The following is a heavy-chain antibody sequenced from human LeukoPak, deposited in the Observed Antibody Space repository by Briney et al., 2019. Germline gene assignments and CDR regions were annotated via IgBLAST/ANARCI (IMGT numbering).Heavy chain of an antibody. J-gene: IGHJ4*02. Sequence: GGSLRLSCAASGFSFSAYAVGWVRRPPGMGLGWVSSISASGSQTDYADSVKGRFTISRDNSKNTFYLQMNSLRAEDTAIYYCGKGTPPPVYWGPGTLVTVSS. CDR3: GKGTPPPVY. V-gene: IGHV3-23*01. CDR2: ISASGSQT. CDR1: GFSFSAYA.